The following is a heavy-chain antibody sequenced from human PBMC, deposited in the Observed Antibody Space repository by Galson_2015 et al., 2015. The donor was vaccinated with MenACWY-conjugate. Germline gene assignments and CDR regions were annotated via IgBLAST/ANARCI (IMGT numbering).Heavy chain of an antibody. CDR3: TTDWPKLPFYENFDY. J-gene: IGHJ4*02. CDR2: IKSKTDGGTT. CDR1: GFTFSNAW. D-gene: IGHD1-7*01. Sequence: SLRLSCAASGFTFSNAWMSWVRQAPGKGLEWVGRIKSKTDGGTTDYAAPVKGRFTISRDDSKNTLYLQMNSLKTEDTAVYYCTTDWPKLPFYENFDYWGQGTLVTVSS. V-gene: IGHV3-15*01.